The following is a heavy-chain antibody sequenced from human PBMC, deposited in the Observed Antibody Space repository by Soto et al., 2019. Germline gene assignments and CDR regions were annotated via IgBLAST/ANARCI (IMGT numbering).Heavy chain of an antibody. J-gene: IGHJ4*02. V-gene: IGHV1-69*04. CDR2: IIPILGIA. D-gene: IGHD3-22*01. CDR3: AREATMIVVVTTYYFDY. Sequence: GASVKVSCKASGGTFSSYTISWVRQAPGQGLEWMGRIIPILGIANYAQKFQGRVTMTRDTSTSTVYMELSSLRSEDTAVYYCAREATMIVVVTTYYFDYWGQGTLVTVSS. CDR1: GGTFSSYT.